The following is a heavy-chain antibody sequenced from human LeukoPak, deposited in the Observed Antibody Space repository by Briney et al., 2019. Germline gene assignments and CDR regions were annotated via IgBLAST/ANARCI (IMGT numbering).Heavy chain of an antibody. J-gene: IGHJ4*02. D-gene: IGHD3-3*02. CDR2: IKEDGSEK. Sequence: GGSLRLSCAASGFTFSNYWMNWVRQAPGKGLEWVAKIKEDGSEKYYVDSVKGQFTISRDNAKNLLYLQMDSLRAEDTAVYYCARDSQHLNFDHWGQGTLVTVSS. CDR1: GFTFSNYW. V-gene: IGHV3-7*04. CDR3: ARDSQHLNFDH.